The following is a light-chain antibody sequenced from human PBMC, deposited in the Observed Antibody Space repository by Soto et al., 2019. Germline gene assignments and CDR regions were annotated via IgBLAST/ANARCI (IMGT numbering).Light chain of an antibody. J-gene: IGLJ1*01. Sequence: QSVLTQPASVSGSPGQSITISCTGTSSDVGTYNYVSWYQLHPGKAPKLMVYEVSNRPSGVPDRFSASKAGASASLAISGLQSEDEGDYYCAAWDASLGGFYVFGSGTKLTVL. CDR3: AAWDASLGGFYV. CDR2: EVS. CDR1: SSDVGTYNY. V-gene: IGLV2-14*01.